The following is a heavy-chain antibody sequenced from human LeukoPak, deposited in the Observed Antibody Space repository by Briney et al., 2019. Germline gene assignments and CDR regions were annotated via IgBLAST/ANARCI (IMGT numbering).Heavy chain of an antibody. CDR1: GFTFSSYA. Sequence: PGGSLRLSRAASGFTFSSYAMSWVRQAPGKGLEWVSAISGSGGSTYYADSVKGRFTISRDNSKNTLYLQMNSLRAEDTAVYYCATEGERKSPRYTAISDYWGQGTLVTVSS. CDR2: ISGSGGST. CDR3: ATEGERKSPRYTAISDY. D-gene: IGHD5-18*01. V-gene: IGHV3-23*01. J-gene: IGHJ4*02.